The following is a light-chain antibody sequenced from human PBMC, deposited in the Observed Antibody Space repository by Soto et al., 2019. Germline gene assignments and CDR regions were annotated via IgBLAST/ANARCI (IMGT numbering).Light chain of an antibody. J-gene: IGKJ1*01. CDR3: QQYNDWPRT. CDR2: GAS. Sequence: ETVMTQSPSTLSVSPGERVTLSCGASEGVGSSLAWYQQKPGKVPRGLIYGASTTDRGIPARFSGSGSGTEFTLTISSLQSEDSAVYHCQQYNDWPRTFGQGTKVDIK. V-gene: IGKV3-15*01. CDR1: EGVGSS.